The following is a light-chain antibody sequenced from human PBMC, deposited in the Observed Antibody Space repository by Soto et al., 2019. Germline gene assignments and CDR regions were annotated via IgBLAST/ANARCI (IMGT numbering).Light chain of an antibody. CDR1: QSVSSK. Sequence: EIVMAQSPATLSVSPGERATLSCRASQSVSSKLVWYQQKPGQAPRLLIYGASTRAPGIPARFSGRGSGTEFTLTISSLQSEDFAVYFCQQYNNWPPVTFGQGTRLEIK. J-gene: IGKJ5*01. CDR3: QQYNNWPPVT. V-gene: IGKV3D-15*01. CDR2: GAS.